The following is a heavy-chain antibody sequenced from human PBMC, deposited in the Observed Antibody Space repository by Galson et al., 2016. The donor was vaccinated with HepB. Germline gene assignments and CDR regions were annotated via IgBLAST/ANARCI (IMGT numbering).Heavy chain of an antibody. CDR1: GFSFIDHY. D-gene: IGHD7-27*01. CDR3: TRDHKWGPDF. J-gene: IGHJ4*02. Sequence: SVKVSCKASGFSFIDHYMHWVRQAPGQGLEWMGWIKANSGATRYAQKFRGRVTMTRDTSIDTVYVELNTLRSDDAATYYCTRDHKWGPDFWGQGTLVTVSS. CDR2: IKANSGAT. V-gene: IGHV1-2*02.